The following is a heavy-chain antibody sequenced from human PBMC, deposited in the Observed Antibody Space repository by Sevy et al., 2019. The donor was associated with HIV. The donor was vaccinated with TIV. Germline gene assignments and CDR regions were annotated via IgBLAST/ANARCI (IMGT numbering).Heavy chain of an antibody. D-gene: IGHD3-9*01. J-gene: IGHJ6*02. Sequence: SETLSLTCTVSGGSISSYYWSWIRQPPGKRLEWIGYIYYSGSTNYNPSLKSRVTISVDTSKNQSSLKLRSVTAADTAVYYCARESYDILPGSRGMDVWGQGTTVTVSS. CDR3: ARESYDILPGSRGMDV. CDR1: GGSISSYY. CDR2: IYYSGST. V-gene: IGHV4-59*01.